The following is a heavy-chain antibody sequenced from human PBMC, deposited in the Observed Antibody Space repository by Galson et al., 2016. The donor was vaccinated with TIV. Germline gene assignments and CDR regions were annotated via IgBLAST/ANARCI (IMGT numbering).Heavy chain of an antibody. CDR2: IYSGGST. V-gene: IGHV3-66*02. CDR1: GLTVSTKY. J-gene: IGHJ4*02. D-gene: IGHD6-13*01. Sequence: SLRLSCAVSGLTVSTKYMSWVRQAPGKGLEWVSIIYSGGSTYYADSLKGRFTVSRDNAKNTLYLQMNSLRPEDTAVYHCATVAGTRYSASMYYFDFWGQGTLVTVSS. CDR3: ATVAGTRYSASMYYFDF.